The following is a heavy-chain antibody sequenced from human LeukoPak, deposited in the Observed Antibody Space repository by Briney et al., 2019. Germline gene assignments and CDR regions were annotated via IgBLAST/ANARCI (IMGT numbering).Heavy chain of an antibody. V-gene: IGHV3-7*01. D-gene: IGHD5-12*01. Sequence: GGSLRLSCAASGFTFSSYWMSWVRQAPGKGLEWVANIKQDGSEKYYVDSVKGRFTISRDNAKNSLYLQMNSLRAEDTAVYYCARDGSPFIVATIKGDYWGQGTLVTVSS. CDR2: IKQDGSEK. J-gene: IGHJ4*02. CDR1: GFTFSSYW. CDR3: ARDGSPFIVATIKGDY.